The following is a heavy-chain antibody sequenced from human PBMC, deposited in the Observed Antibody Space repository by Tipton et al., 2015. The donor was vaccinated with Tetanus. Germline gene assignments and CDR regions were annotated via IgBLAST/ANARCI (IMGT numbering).Heavy chain of an antibody. D-gene: IGHD3-16*01. Sequence: SLRLSCAASGFTFSSYAMHWVRQAPGKGLEWVAVISYDGSNKYYADSVKGRFTISRDNSKNSLYLQMNSLRDEDTAVYYCARARSRYDYVWGSWFGYWGQGTLVTVSS. CDR2: ISYDGSNK. J-gene: IGHJ4*02. CDR1: GFTFSSYA. CDR3: ARARSRYDYVWGSWFGY. V-gene: IGHV3-30-3*01.